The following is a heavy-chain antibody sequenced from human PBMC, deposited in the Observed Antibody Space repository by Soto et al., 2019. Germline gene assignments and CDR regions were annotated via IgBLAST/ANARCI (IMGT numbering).Heavy chain of an antibody. J-gene: IGHJ4*02. V-gene: IGHV2-70*11. CDR1: GFSLSTSGMC. CDR3: ARIDYSNYGFDD. Sequence: SGPTLVNPTQTLTLTCTFPGFSLSTSGMCVSWIRQPPGKALEWLARIDWDDDKYYSTSLKTRLTISKDTSKNQVVLTMTNMDPVDTATYYCARIDYSNYGFDDSGQGTQVTVSS. D-gene: IGHD4-4*01. CDR2: IDWDDDK.